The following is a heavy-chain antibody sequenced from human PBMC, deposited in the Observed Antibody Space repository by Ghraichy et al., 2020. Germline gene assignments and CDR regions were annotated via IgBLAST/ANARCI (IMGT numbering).Heavy chain of an antibody. V-gene: IGHV1-18*01. CDR3: ARGAYDILTGYRIDDAFDI. J-gene: IGHJ3*02. Sequence: ASVKVSCKASGYTFTSYGISWVRQAPGQGLEWMGWISAYNGNTNYAQKLQGRVTMTTDTSTSTAYMELRSLRSDDTAVYYCARGAYDILTGYRIDDAFDIWGQGTMVTVSS. CDR1: GYTFTSYG. D-gene: IGHD3-9*01. CDR2: ISAYNGNT.